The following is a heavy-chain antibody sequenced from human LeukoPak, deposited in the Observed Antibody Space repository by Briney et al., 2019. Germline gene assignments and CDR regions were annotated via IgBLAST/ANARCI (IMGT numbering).Heavy chain of an antibody. CDR1: GFTFSDYY. V-gene: IGHV3-11*04. CDR3: ARDSEWRWLDFDL. CDR2: ISSSGSTI. D-gene: IGHD5-24*01. J-gene: IGHJ2*01. Sequence: PGGSLGLSCAASGFTFSDYYMSWIRQAPGKGLEWVSYISSSGSTIYYADSVKGRFTISRDNAKNSLYLQMNSLRAEDTAVYYCARDSEWRWLDFDLWGRGTLVTVSS.